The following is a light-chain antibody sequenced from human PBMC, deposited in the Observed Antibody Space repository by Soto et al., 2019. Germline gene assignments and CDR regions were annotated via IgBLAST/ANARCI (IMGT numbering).Light chain of an antibody. J-gene: IGKJ1*01. Sequence: DIQMTQSPSTLSASVGDRVTITCRASQSISSWLAWYQQKPGKAPKVLIYKASSLERGVPSRFSGSGSGTEFTLTISSLQPDDFATYYCQQYSSSPTFGQGTKVEMK. CDR3: QQYSSSPT. V-gene: IGKV1-5*03. CDR2: KAS. CDR1: QSISSW.